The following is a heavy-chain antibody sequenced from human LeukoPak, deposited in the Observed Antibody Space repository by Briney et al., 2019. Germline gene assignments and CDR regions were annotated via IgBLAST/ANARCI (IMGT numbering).Heavy chain of an antibody. D-gene: IGHD3-22*01. CDR1: GFTFDDYG. CDR3: AREKYDSSGYYTDNYYFDY. Sequence: RTGGSLRLSCAASGFTFDDYGMTWVRQAPGKGLEWVSDINWNGGSIGYADSVKGRFTVSRDNAKNSLYLQMNSLKAEDTAFYYCAREKYDSSGYYTDNYYFDYWGQGTLVTVSS. J-gene: IGHJ4*02. V-gene: IGHV3-20*04. CDR2: INWNGGSI.